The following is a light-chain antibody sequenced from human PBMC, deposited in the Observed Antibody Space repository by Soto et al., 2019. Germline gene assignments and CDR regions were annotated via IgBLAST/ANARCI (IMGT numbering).Light chain of an antibody. CDR2: GIS. Sequence: EIALTQSPDTLSLSPGERATISCRASHTISSSYLAWYQQKPGQAPRLLMYGISRRATGIPDRFSGSGSGTDFTLTITRLEPEDFAVYYCQQYVTSSPRTFGQGTKVDIK. V-gene: IGKV3-20*01. CDR1: HTISSSY. J-gene: IGKJ1*01. CDR3: QQYVTSSPRT.